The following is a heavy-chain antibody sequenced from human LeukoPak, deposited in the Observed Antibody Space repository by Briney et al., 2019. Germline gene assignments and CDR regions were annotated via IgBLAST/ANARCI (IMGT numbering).Heavy chain of an antibody. V-gene: IGHV4-34*01. CDR1: GGSFSGYY. CDR3: ARIVSGNWFDP. CDR2: INHSGST. J-gene: IGHJ5*02. D-gene: IGHD3-22*01. Sequence: SETLSLTCAVYGGSFSGYYWSWIRQPPGKGLEWIGEINHSGSTNYNPSLKSRVTISVDKSKNQFSLKLSSVTAADTAVYYCARIVSGNWFDPWGQGTLVTVSS.